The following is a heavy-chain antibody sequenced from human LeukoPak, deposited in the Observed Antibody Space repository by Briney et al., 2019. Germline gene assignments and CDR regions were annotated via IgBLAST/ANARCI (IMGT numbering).Heavy chain of an antibody. V-gene: IGHV3-21*01. CDR1: GFTFTSYA. CDR2: ITSSSSSI. Sequence: GGSLRLSCAVSGFTFTSYAMSWVRQAPGKGLEWVSSITSSSSSIYYADSVKGRFTISRDNAKNSLYLQMNSLRAEDTAVYYCARDLSLAYWGQGTLVTVSS. CDR3: ARDLSLAY. J-gene: IGHJ4*02.